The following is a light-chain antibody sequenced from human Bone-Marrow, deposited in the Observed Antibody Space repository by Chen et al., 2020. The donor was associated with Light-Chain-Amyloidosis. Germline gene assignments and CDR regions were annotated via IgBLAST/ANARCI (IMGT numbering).Light chain of an antibody. V-gene: IGLV3-25*03. Sequence: SYALSHPPSGSVSPGTTARIPATGDAWPKENAYWYKQKPGQAPVLLIYKDSERPLGIPERFSGSSSGTTVTLTISGVQAEDEADYYCQSADSSGSYLVIFGGGTKLTVL. CDR2: KDS. CDR3: QSADSSGSYLVI. CDR1: AWPKEN. J-gene: IGLJ2*01.